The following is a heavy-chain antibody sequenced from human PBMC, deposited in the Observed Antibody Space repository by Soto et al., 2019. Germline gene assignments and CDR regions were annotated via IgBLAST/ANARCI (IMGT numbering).Heavy chain of an antibody. CDR1: GFTFSNYG. V-gene: IGHV3-48*02. J-gene: IGHJ4*02. Sequence: GGSLRLSCAASGFTFSNYGINWVRQAPGRGLEWISFISYSSATIHYADSVRGRFTISRDNANNSLYLEMSSLRDEDAAVYFCARDSSKYTYGSFYFDYWGQGTLVTVSS. CDR3: ARDSSKYTYGSFYFDY. CDR2: ISYSSATI. D-gene: IGHD5-18*01.